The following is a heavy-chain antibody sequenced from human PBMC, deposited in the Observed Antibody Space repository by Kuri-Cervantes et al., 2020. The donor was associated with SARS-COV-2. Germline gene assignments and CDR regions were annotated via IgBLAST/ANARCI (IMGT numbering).Heavy chain of an antibody. J-gene: IGHJ3*02. CDR2: IFYSGSI. CDR1: GGSISSTSSY. V-gene: IGHV4-39*01. D-gene: IGHD4-17*01. Sequence: SETLSLTCSVSGGSISSTSSYWGWVRQPPGKGLEWIATIFYSGSIYYNPSLRGRVTISVDTSNNQFSLKVTSVTAADTAVYYCARLSLGPAVTGGFDIWGQGTMVTVSS. CDR3: ARLSLGPAVTGGFDI.